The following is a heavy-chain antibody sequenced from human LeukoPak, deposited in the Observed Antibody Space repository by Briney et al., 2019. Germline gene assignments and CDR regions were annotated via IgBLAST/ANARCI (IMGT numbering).Heavy chain of an antibody. J-gene: IGHJ4*02. D-gene: IGHD2-2*01. V-gene: IGHV1-2*02. CDR1: GYTFTGYY. Sequence: GASVKVSCKASGYTFTGYYMHWVRQAPGQGLEWMGWINPNSGGTNYAQKFQGRVTMTRDTSISTAYMELSRLRSDDTAVYYCARSPRALRLVPAEWGQGTLVTVSS. CDR2: INPNSGGT. CDR3: ARSPRALRLVPAE.